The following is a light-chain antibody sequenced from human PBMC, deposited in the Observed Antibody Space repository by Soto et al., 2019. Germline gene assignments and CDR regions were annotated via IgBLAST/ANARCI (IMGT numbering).Light chain of an antibody. CDR1: QSVGIN. V-gene: IGKV3-15*01. CDR2: GAS. CDR3: QQYNDWPRT. J-gene: IGKJ1*01. Sequence: EVGMTQSPAILSVSPGERATLSWGASQSVGINVAWYQQKPGQAPRLLIYGASTRATGSPDRFSASGYATEFNLTISSLLSEDFAVYYCQQYNDWPRTFGQGTKVDIK.